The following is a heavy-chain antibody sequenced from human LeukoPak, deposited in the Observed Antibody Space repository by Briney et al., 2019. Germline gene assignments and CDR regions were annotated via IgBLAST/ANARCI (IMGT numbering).Heavy chain of an antibody. CDR2: ISSSGSTI. CDR3: ARDEMWYYDSSGLDY. J-gene: IGHJ4*02. V-gene: IGHV3-11*01. CDR1: GFTFSDYY. Sequence: GGSLRLSCAASGFTFSDYYMSWIRQAPGKGLEWVSYISSSGSTIYYADSVKGRFTISRDNAKNSLYLQMNSLRAEDTAVYYCARDEMWYYDSSGLDYWGQGTLVTVSS. D-gene: IGHD3-22*01.